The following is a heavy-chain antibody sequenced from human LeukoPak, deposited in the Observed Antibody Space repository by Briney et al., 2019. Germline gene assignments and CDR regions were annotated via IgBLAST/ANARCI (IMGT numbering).Heavy chain of an antibody. CDR1: GFTFSSYW. CDR2: IKQDGSEK. V-gene: IGHV3-7*03. J-gene: IGHJ4*02. D-gene: IGHD3-10*01. Sequence: PGGSLRLSCAASGFTFSSYWMSWVRQAPGKGLEWVANIKQDGSEKYYVDSVKGRFTISRDNSKNTLYLQMNSLRAEDTAVYYCAKDAYYYGSGSLTFDYWGQGTLVTVSS. CDR3: AKDAYYYGSGSLTFDY.